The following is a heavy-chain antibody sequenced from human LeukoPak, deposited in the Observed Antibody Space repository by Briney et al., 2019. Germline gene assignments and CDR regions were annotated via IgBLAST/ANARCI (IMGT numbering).Heavy chain of an antibody. J-gene: IGHJ4*02. CDR2: VHHSGNN. V-gene: IGHV4-39*02. CDR1: GASITSGSYY. CDR3: ARSRWIAAGPFDY. D-gene: IGHD6-13*01. Sequence: PSETLSLTCGVSGASITSGSYYWGWIRQPPGKGLEWIGSVHHSGNNHSNPSLKSRVTVSVDTSKNHFSLKLKSVTAADTAVFYCARSRWIAAGPFDYWGQGSLVTVSS.